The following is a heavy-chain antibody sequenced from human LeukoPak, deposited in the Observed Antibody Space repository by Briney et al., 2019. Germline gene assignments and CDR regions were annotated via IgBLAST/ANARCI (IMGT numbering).Heavy chain of an antibody. Sequence: GGSLRLSCAASGFTFSSYSMNWVRQAPGKGLEWVSYISSSSSTIYYADSVKGRFTISRDNAKNSLYLQMNSLRAEDTAVYCCARDDQGSTYYDFWSGYYHPWGQGTLVTVSS. D-gene: IGHD3-3*01. CDR1: GFTFSSYS. J-gene: IGHJ5*02. CDR3: ARDDQGSTYYDFWSGYYHP. V-gene: IGHV3-48*01. CDR2: ISSSSSTI.